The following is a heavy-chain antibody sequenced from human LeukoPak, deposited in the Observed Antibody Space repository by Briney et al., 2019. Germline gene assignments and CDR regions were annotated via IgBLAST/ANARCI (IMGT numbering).Heavy chain of an antibody. Sequence: SETLSLTCAVYGGSFSGYYWGWIRQPPGKGLEWIGSIYHSGGTYYNPSLKSRVTISVDTSKNQFSLKLSSVTAADTAVYFCARGRVSSSTWYSTYYYYFYMDVWGKGTTVTVSS. J-gene: IGHJ6*03. CDR2: IYHSGGT. CDR1: GGSFSGYY. V-gene: IGHV4-38-2*01. D-gene: IGHD6-13*01. CDR3: ARGRVSSSTWYSTYYYYFYMDV.